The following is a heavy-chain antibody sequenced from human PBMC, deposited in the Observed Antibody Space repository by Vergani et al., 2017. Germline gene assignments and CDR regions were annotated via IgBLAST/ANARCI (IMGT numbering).Heavy chain of an antibody. CDR2: ISWDGGST. V-gene: IGHV3-43*01. CDR3: AKDHYDFWSGYPNLSPFDL. D-gene: IGHD3-3*01. J-gene: IGHJ2*01. CDR1: GFTFDDYT. Sequence: EVQLLESGGGLVQPGGSLRLSCAASGFTFDDYTMHWVRQAPGKGLEWVSLISWDGGSTYYADSVKGRFTISRDNSKNSLYLQMNSLRTEDTALYYCAKDHYDFWSGYPNLSPFDLWGRGTLVTVSS.